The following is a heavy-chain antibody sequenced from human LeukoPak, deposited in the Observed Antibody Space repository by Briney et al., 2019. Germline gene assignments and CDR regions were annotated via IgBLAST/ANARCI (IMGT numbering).Heavy chain of an antibody. V-gene: IGHV3-30*18. CDR2: ISYDGSNK. D-gene: IGHD3-22*01. Sequence: QPGRSLRLSCAASGFTFSSYGMHWVRQAPGKGLEWVAVISYDGSNKYYADSVKGRFTISRDNSKNTLYLQMNSLRAEDTAVYYCAKDRYYYDSSGYLGDWGQGTLVTVSS. CDR3: AKDRYYYDSSGYLGD. CDR1: GFTFSSYG. J-gene: IGHJ4*02.